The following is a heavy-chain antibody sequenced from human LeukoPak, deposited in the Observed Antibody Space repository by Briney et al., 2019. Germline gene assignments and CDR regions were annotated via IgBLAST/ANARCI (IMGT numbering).Heavy chain of an antibody. Sequence: SETLSLTCTVSGGSISSGGYYWSWIRQHPGKGLEWIGYIYYSGSTYYNPSLKSRVTISVDTSKNQFSLKLSSVTAADTAVYYCARDCSGGSCYIREKDYGMDVWGQGTTVTVSS. CDR3: ARDCSGGSCYIREKDYGMDV. D-gene: IGHD2-15*01. V-gene: IGHV4-31*03. CDR2: IYYSGST. J-gene: IGHJ6*02. CDR1: GGSISSGGYY.